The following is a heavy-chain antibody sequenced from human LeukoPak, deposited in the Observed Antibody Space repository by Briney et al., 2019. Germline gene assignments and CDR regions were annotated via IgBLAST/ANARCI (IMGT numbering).Heavy chain of an antibody. Sequence: GGSLRLSCAASGFTFSSYEMNWVRQAPGKGLEWVSYISSSGSTIYYADSVKGRFTISRDNAKNSLYLQMNSLRAEDTAVYYCARWWGYYYYYMDVWGKGTTVTVSS. CDR1: GFTFSSYE. CDR2: ISSSGSTI. J-gene: IGHJ6*03. CDR3: ARWWGYYYYYMDV. D-gene: IGHD2-15*01. V-gene: IGHV3-48*03.